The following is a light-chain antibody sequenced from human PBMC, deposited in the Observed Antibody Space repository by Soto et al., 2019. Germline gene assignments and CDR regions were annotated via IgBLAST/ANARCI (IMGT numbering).Light chain of an antibody. V-gene: IGKV3-15*01. J-gene: IGKJ1*01. CDR2: GAS. CDR1: QSVSSSY. Sequence: DILITPSPVTLSFSPVGRANLSCRSSQSVSSSYLAWYQQKPGQAPRLLIYGASTRATGIPARFSGSGSGTEFTLTLSSLQSEDWTVDYCQQYNNWPRTVGHVTKVDIK. CDR3: QQYNNWPRT.